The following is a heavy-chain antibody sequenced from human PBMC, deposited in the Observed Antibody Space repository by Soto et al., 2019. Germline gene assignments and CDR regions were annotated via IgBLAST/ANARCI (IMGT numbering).Heavy chain of an antibody. J-gene: IGHJ6*02. D-gene: IGHD3-22*01. Sequence: ASVKVSCKASGYTFTSYGISWVRQAPGQGLEWMGWISAYNGNTNYAQKLQGRVTMTTDTSTSTAYMELRSLRSDDTTVYYCARDYYYDSSGYYDYGMDVWGQGTTVTVSS. CDR2: ISAYNGNT. CDR3: ARDYYYDSSGYYDYGMDV. V-gene: IGHV1-18*01. CDR1: GYTFTSYG.